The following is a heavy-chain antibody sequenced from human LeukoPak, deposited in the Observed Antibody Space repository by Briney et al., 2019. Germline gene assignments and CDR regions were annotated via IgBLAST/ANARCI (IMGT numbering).Heavy chain of an antibody. J-gene: IGHJ3*02. CDR1: GYTFTSYA. D-gene: IGHD3-16*01. CDR2: INPNSGGT. V-gene: IGHV1-2*02. CDR3: ARYLRGQNAFDI. Sequence: ASVKVSCKASGYTFTSYAMHWVRQAPGQGLEWMGWINPNSGGTNYAQKFQGRVTMTRDTSISTAYMELSRLRSDDTAVYYCARYLRGQNAFDIWGQGTMVTVSS.